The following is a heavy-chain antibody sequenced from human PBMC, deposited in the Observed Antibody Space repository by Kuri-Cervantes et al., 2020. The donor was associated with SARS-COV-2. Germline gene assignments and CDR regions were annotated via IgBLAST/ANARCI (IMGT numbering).Heavy chain of an antibody. CDR3: ARGPLPEDIAVLPAASPFMYFDY. D-gene: IGHD2-2*01. J-gene: IGHJ4*02. CDR1: GGTFSSCA. CDR2: IIPIFGPA. V-gene: IGHV1-69*01. Sequence: GGSLRLSCKASGGTFSSCAITWVRQAPGQGLEWMGGIIPIFGPANYAQKFQGRVTITADESTSTAYMELSSLRSEDTAVYYCARGPLPEDIAVLPAASPFMYFDYWGQGALVTVSS.